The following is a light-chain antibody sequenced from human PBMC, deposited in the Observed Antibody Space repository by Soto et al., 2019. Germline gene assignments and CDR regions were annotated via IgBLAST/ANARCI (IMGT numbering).Light chain of an antibody. CDR3: QQYDNIQLT. V-gene: IGKV1-33*01. J-gene: IGKJ4*01. CDR2: DAT. Sequence: DIQMTQSPSSLSASVGDRVTITCQASQGISNYLNWFQQKPGKAPKLLIYDATNLQTGVPSRFSGSGSGTDFTFTISSLQPEDIATYYCQQYDNIQLTFGGGTKVEIK. CDR1: QGISNY.